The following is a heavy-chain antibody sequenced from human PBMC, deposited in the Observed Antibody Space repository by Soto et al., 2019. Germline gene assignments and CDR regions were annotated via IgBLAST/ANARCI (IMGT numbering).Heavy chain of an antibody. CDR3: ARDLIIGSCSSTSCNEVFDP. CDR2: IYYSGST. CDR1: GGSISSYY. D-gene: IGHD2-2*01. Sequence: PSETLSLTCTVSGGSISSYYWSWIRQPPGKGLEWIGYIYYSGSTNYNPSLKSRVTISVDTSKNQFSLKLSSVTAADTAVYYCARDLIIGSCSSTSCNEVFDPWGQGTLVTVSS. V-gene: IGHV4-59*01. J-gene: IGHJ5*02.